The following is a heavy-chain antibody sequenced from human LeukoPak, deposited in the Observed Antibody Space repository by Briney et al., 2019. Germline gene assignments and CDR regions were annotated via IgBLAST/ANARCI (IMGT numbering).Heavy chain of an antibody. J-gene: IGHJ4*02. Sequence: ASVKVSCKASGYTFTTYGISWVRQAPGQGLEWMGWINAYNDNTNYALKFQDRVTMTTDTSTSTAYMELRSLRSDDTAVYYCARVGSSMVYVDFDYWGQGTLVTVSS. CDR3: ARVGSSMVYVDFDY. D-gene: IGHD2-8*01. V-gene: IGHV1-18*01. CDR1: GYTFTTYG. CDR2: INAYNDNT.